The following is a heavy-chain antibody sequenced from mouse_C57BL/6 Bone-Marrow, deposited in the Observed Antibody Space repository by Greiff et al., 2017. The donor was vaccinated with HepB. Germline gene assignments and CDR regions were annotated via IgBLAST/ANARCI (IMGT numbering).Heavy chain of an antibody. CDR2: IYPRSGNT. CDR3: ARHYGSSYTLYWYFDV. CDR1: GYTFTSYG. J-gene: IGHJ1*03. D-gene: IGHD1-1*01. V-gene: IGHV1-81*01. Sequence: VQLKESGAELARPGASVKLSCKASGYTFTSYGISWVKQRTGQGLEWIGEIYPRSGNTYYNEKFKGKATLTADKSSSTAYMELRSLTSEDSAVYFCARHYGSSYTLYWYFDVWGTGTTVTVSS.